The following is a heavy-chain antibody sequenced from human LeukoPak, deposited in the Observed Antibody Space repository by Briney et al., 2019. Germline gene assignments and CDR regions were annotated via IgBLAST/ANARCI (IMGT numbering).Heavy chain of an antibody. D-gene: IGHD2/OR15-2a*01. CDR2: ISSSNDYI. CDR1: GFTFSSST. V-gene: IGHV3-21*01. CDR3: VRIANSAGFPNWFDP. J-gene: IGHJ5*02. Sequence: KPGGSLRLSCAASGFTFSSSTMNWVRQAPGKGLEWVSSISSSNDYIYYADSVKGRFTISRDNAKNSLYLQMNSLRAEDTAVYYCVRIANSAGFPNWFDPWGQGTLVTVSS.